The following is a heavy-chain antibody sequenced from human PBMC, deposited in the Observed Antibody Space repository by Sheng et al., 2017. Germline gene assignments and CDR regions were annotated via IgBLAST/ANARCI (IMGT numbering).Heavy chain of an antibody. J-gene: IGHJ6*03. CDR3: ARVSSGRTTIFGVPLRYYYYMDV. Sequence: QVQLVQSGAEVKKPGASVKVSCKASGYTFTSYDINWVRQATGQGLEWMGWMNPNSGNTGYAQKFQGRVTITRNTSISTAYMELSSLRSEDTAVYYCARVSSGRTTIFGVPLRYYYYMDVWGQGTTVTVSS. D-gene: IGHD3-3*01. CDR1: GYTFTSYD. V-gene: IGHV1-8*03. CDR2: MNPNSGNT.